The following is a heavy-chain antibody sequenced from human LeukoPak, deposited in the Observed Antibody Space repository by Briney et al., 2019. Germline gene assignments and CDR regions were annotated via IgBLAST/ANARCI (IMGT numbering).Heavy chain of an antibody. D-gene: IGHD3-10*01. J-gene: IGHJ4*02. CDR3: ARGRGGYYYGSGSYSAYFDY. CDR1: GGSFSGYY. V-gene: IGHV4-34*01. Sequence: SETLSLTCAVYGGSFSGYYWSWIRQPPGKGLEWIGEINHSGSTNYNPSLKSRVTISVDTSKNQFSLKLSSVTAADTAVYYCARGRGGYYYGSGSYSAYFDYWGQGTLVTVSS. CDR2: INHSGST.